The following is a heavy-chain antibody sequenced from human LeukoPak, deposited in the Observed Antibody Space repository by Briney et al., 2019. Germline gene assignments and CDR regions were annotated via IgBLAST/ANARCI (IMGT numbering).Heavy chain of an antibody. CDR3: ARDRYDSSGYYSWPFDY. D-gene: IGHD3-22*01. CDR1: GGTFSSYA. CDR2: IIPIFGTA. Sequence: SVKVSCKASGGTFSSYAISWVRQAPGQGLEWMGGIIPIFGTANYAQKFQGRVTITADESTSTAYMELSSLRSEDTAVYYCARDRYDSSGYYSWPFDYWGQGTLVTVSS. V-gene: IGHV1-69*01. J-gene: IGHJ4*02.